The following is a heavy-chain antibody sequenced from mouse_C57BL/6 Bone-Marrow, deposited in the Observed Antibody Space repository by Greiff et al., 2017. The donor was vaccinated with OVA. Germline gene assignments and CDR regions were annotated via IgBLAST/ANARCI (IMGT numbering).Heavy chain of an antibody. Sequence: VQLQQPGAELVRPGSSVKLSCKASGYTFTSYWMHWVKQRPIQGLEWIGNIDPSDSETHYNQKFKDKATLTVEKSSSTAYMQLSSLTSEDSAVYYCASHDGYDYAMDYWGQGTSVTVSS. V-gene: IGHV1-52*01. D-gene: IGHD2-3*01. CDR1: GYTFTSYW. CDR2: IDPSDSET. CDR3: ASHDGYDYAMDY. J-gene: IGHJ4*01.